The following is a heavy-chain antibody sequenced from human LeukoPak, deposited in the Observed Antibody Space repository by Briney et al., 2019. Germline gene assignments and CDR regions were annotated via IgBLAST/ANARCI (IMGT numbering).Heavy chain of an antibody. CDR2: INPNGGGT. CDR3: ARIRYYYGSGSYSLGY. J-gene: IGHJ4*02. Sequence: GASVKVSCKASGYTFIDYYIHWVRQAPGQGLEWMGWINPNGGGTNYGQKFQGRVTMTRDTSISTAYMELSRLISDETAVYYCARIRYYYGSGSYSLGYWGQGTLVTVSS. V-gene: IGHV1-2*02. D-gene: IGHD3-10*01. CDR1: GYTFIDYY.